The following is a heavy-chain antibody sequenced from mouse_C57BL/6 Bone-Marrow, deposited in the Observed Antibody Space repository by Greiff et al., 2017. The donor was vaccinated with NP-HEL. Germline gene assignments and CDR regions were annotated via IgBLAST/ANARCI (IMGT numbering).Heavy chain of an antibody. V-gene: IGHV7-1*01. Sequence: EVKLVESGGGLVQSGRSLRLSCATSGFTFSDFYMEWVRQAPGKGLEWIAASRNKAHDYTTEYSASVKGRFIVSRDTSQSILYLQMNALRAEDTAIYYCARDAPRGYYGSSYWYFDVWGTGTTVTVSS. D-gene: IGHD1-1*01. J-gene: IGHJ1*03. CDR2: SRNKAHDYTT. CDR3: ARDAPRGYYGSSYWYFDV. CDR1: GFTFSDFY.